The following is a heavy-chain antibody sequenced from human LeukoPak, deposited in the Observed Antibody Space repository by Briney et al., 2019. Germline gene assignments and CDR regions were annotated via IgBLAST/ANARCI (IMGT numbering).Heavy chain of an antibody. J-gene: IGHJ4*02. CDR3: ARSGSGWFDF. CDR2: IYSDGST. D-gene: IGHD6-19*01. V-gene: IGHV3-53*01. CDR1: GFTVSRTF. Sequence: PGGSLRLSCAASGFTVSRTFMSWVRQAPGKGLEWVSVIYSDGSTCYADSVKGRSTISRDNSKNTVYFQMNSLRVEDTAVYYCARSGSGWFDFWGQGTLVTVSS.